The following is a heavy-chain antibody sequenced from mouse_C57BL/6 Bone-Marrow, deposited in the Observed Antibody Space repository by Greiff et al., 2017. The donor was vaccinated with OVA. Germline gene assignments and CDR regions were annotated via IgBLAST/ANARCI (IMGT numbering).Heavy chain of an antibody. D-gene: IGHD1-1*01. CDR3: ARDYGSSYGFAY. J-gene: IGHJ3*01. CDR2: INPNNGGT. V-gene: IGHV1-22*01. CDR1: GYTFTDYN. Sequence: VQLQQSGPELVKPGASVKMSCKASGYTFTDYNMHWVKQSHGKSLEWIGYINPNNGGTSYNQKFKGKAKLTVNKSSSTAYMELRSLTSEDSAVYYCARDYGSSYGFAYWGQGTLVTVSA.